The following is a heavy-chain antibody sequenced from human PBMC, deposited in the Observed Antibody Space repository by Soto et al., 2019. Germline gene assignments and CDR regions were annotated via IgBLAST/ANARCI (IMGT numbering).Heavy chain of an antibody. J-gene: IGHJ4*02. CDR3: ARLSMVRGVIINIDY. V-gene: IGHV4-30-4*08. Sequence: SETLSLTCTVSGDSITSGVHYWSWIRQLPGKGLEWIGYIFYSGPTYYNPSLKSRVTISVDRSKNQFSLKLSSVTAADTAVYYCARLSMVRGVIINIDYWGQGTLVTVSS. CDR1: GDSITSGVHY. CDR2: IFYSGPT. D-gene: IGHD3-10*01.